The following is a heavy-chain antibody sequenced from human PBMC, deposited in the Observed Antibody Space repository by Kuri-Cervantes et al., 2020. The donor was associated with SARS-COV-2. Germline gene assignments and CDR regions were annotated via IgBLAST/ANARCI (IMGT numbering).Heavy chain of an antibody. CDR1: GYTFTGYY. CDR2: INPNSGGT. J-gene: IGHJ4*02. D-gene: IGHD3-3*01. V-gene: IGHV1-2*02. Sequence: ASVKVSCKASGYTFTGYYMHWVRQAPGQGLEWMGWINPNSGGTNYAQKFQGRVTMTRDTSISTAYMELSSLRSEDTAVYYCATTIFGVVPLGYGWNYWGQGTLVTVSS. CDR3: ATTIFGVVPLGYGWNY.